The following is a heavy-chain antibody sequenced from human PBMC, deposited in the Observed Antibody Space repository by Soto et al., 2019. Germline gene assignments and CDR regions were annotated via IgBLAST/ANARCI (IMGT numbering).Heavy chain of an antibody. CDR1: GFTFSNAR. V-gene: IGHV3-15*01. CDR3: TTEYTLDGDYYYYMDV. CDR2: IKSKTDGGTT. D-gene: IGHD5-18*01. Sequence: GGSLRLSCAASGFTFSNARMSWVRQAPGKGLEWVGRIKSKTDGGTTDYAAPVKGRFTISRDDSKNTLYLQMNSLKTEDTAVYYCTTEYTLDGDYYYYMDVWGKGTTVTVSS. J-gene: IGHJ6*03.